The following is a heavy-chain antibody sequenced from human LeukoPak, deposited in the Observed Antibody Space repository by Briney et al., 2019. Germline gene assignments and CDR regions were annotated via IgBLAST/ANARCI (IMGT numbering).Heavy chain of an antibody. CDR2: LYPGDSDT. D-gene: IGHD3-10*01. J-gene: IGHJ4*02. V-gene: IGHV5-51*01. CDR3: ARHPYYYGSGSFYWSHDY. CDR1: GYSFTSYW. Sequence: GESLKISCKGSGYSFTSYWVGWVRQMPGKGLEWMGILYPGDSDTRYSPSFQGQVTISADKSISTAYLQWSSLKASDTAMYYCARHPYYYGSGSFYWSHDYWGQGTLVTVSS.